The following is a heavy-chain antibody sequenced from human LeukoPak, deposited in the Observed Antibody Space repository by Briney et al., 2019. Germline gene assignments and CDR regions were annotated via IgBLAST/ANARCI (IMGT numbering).Heavy chain of an antibody. D-gene: IGHD6-13*01. Sequence: LGESLKISCEASGYNFSNYWINWVRQKPGKGLEWMGFIYPGDSDTRYGPSFQGHVTISADRSANTAYLQWSRLEASDTAKYFCARKANGMAAPFDSWAQGTLVTVSS. CDR1: GYNFSNYW. J-gene: IGHJ4*02. CDR3: ARKANGMAAPFDS. CDR2: IYPGDSDT. V-gene: IGHV5-51*01.